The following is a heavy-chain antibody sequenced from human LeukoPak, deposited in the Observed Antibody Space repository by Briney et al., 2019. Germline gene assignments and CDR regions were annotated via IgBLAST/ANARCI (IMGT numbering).Heavy chain of an antibody. CDR1: GYTLTELS. CDR2: FDPEDGET. CDR3: ATRYEKGWYFDL. Sequence: RASVKVSCKVSGYTLTELSMHWVRQAPGKGLEWMGGFDPEDGETIYAQKFQGRVTMTEDTSTDTAYMELSSLRSEDTVVYYCATRYEKGWYFDLWGRGTLVTVSS. V-gene: IGHV1-24*01. J-gene: IGHJ2*01. D-gene: IGHD3-9*01.